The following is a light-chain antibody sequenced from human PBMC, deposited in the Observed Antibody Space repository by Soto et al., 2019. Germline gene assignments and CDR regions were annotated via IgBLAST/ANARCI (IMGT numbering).Light chain of an antibody. V-gene: IGKV3D-20*02. CDR2: GAS. CDR1: QSVSSSY. J-gene: IGKJ4*01. Sequence: EIVLTQSPGTLSLSPGERATLSCRASQSVSSSYLAWYQQKPGQAPRLLIYGASSRATGIPDRFSGSGSGTDFTLTISRLEPEDFAVYYCQHRTNWPSLTFGGGTKVE. CDR3: QHRTNWPSLT.